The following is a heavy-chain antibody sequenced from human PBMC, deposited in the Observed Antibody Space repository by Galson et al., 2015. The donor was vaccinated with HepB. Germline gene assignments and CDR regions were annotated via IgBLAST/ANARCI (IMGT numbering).Heavy chain of an antibody. CDR1: GFNFGDYG. Sequence: SLRLSCAASGFNFGDYGMHWVRQAPGKGLQWVASISYDGSVEKSAYSVTGRVTISKDNTKSTLYLQMHRLTTEDTAVYFCAKDPVVRAGIITRLFDPWGQGSLVAVSS. V-gene: IGHV3-30*18. D-gene: IGHD3-10*01. CDR2: ISYDGSVE. J-gene: IGHJ5*02. CDR3: AKDPVVRAGIITRLFDP.